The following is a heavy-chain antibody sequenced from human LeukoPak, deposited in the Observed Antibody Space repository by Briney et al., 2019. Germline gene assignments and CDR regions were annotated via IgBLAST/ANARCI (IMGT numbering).Heavy chain of an antibody. V-gene: IGHV4-59*08. Sequence: SETLSLTCTVSGGSISSYYWSWIRQPPGKGLEWIGYIYYSGSTNYNPSLKSRVTISVDTSKNQFSLKLSSVTAADTAVYYCARETGGSCCCFDYWGQGTLLTVSS. CDR2: IYYSGST. D-gene: IGHD2-15*01. CDR3: ARETGGSCCCFDY. J-gene: IGHJ4*02. CDR1: GGSISSYY.